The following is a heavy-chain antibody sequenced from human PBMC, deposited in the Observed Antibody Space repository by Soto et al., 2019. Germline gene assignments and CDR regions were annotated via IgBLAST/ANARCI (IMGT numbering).Heavy chain of an antibody. D-gene: IGHD5-18*01. V-gene: IGHV1-69*01. Sequence: QVQLVQSGAEVKKPGSSVKVSCKASGGTFSSYAISWVRQAPGQGLEWMGGIIPIFGTANYAQKFQGRVTITADESTSTAYMELSSLRSEDTAMYYCARSLGYSYGYWFDPWGQGTLVTVSS. J-gene: IGHJ5*02. CDR2: IIPIFGTA. CDR3: ARSLGYSYGYWFDP. CDR1: GGTFSSYA.